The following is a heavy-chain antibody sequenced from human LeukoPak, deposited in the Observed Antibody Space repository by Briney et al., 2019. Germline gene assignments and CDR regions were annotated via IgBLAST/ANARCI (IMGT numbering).Heavy chain of an antibody. CDR2: FSGTNTN. V-gene: IGHV3-23*01. D-gene: IGHD6-19*01. Sequence: QPGGSLILSCAASGFTFSSYAMSWVRQAPGKGLEWVSTFSGTNTNSYADAVKGRVTISRDNSKNTLYLQMNSLRAEDTAVYYCAKLKQWQPQRYFFEYWGQGALVTVAS. CDR3: AKLKQWQPQRYFFEY. J-gene: IGHJ4*02. CDR1: GFTFSSYA.